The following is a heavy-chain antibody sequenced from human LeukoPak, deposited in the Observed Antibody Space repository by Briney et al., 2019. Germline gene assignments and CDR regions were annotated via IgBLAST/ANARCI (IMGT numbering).Heavy chain of an antibody. CDR2: IYSGGST. CDR3: ASLSGSHDY. J-gene: IGHJ4*02. D-gene: IGHD1-26*01. CDR1: GFTFSSYS. V-gene: IGHV3-66*02. Sequence: PGGSLRLSCAASGFTFSSYSMNWVRQAPGKGLEWVSVIYSGGSTYYADSVKGRFTISRDNSKNTLYLQMNSLRAEDTAVYYCASLSGSHDYWGQGTLVTVSS.